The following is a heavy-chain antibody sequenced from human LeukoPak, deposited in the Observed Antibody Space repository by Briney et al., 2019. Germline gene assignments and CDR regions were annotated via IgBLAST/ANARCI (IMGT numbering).Heavy chain of an antibody. V-gene: IGHV3-30-3*01. CDR3: ARDLTPLGATGYFDY. J-gene: IGHJ4*02. CDR1: GFTFSSYA. Sequence: GGSLRLSCAASGFTFSSYAMHWVRQAPGKGLEWVAVISYDGSNKYYADSVKGRFTISRDNSKNTLYLQMNSLRAEDTAVYYCARDLTPLGATGYFDYWGQGTLVTVSS. D-gene: IGHD1-26*01. CDR2: ISYDGSNK.